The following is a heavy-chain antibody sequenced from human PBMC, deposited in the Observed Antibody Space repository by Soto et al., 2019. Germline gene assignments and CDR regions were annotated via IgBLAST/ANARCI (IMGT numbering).Heavy chain of an antibody. CDR2: ISNNGGST. D-gene: IGHD2-8*01. CDR3: ARDRCTNGVCYAPSDY. Sequence: GGSLRLSCAASGFTFSSCARHWVRQAPGKGLEYVSAISNNGGSTFYANSVKGRFTISRDNSKNTVYLQMGSLRPEDMAVYYCARDRCTNGVCYAPSDYWGQGTLVTVSS. J-gene: IGHJ4*02. CDR1: GFTFSSCA. V-gene: IGHV3-64*01.